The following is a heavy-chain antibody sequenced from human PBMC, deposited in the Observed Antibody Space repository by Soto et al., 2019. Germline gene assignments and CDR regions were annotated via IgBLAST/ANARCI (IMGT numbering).Heavy chain of an antibody. CDR2: INPSSSHI. Sequence: EVQLVESGGGLVMPGGSLRLSCAASGFTFASYHMSWVRQAPGKGLDWVSSINPSSSHIYYADSVRGRCTFSRDDSKNSLYLHMNSLRTEDVVIYYCARGYCCGVGCYLRRDGFDVWGQGTTVMVSS. CDR1: GFTFASYH. D-gene: IGHD2-15*01. CDR3: ARGYCCGVGCYLRRDGFDV. J-gene: IGHJ6*02. V-gene: IGHV3-21*02.